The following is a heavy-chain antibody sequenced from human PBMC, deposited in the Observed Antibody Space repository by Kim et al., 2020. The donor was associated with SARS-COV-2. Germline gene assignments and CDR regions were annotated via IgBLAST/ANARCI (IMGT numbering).Heavy chain of an antibody. V-gene: IGHV4-39*01. CDR3: ASPLLWFVELLSYGFDY. CDR1: GGSISSSSYY. D-gene: IGHD3-10*01. Sequence: SETLSLTCTVSGGSISSSSYYWGWIRQPPGKGLEWIGSIYYSGSTYYNPSLKSRVTISVDTSKNQFSLKLSSVTAADSAVYYCASPLLWFVELLSYGFDYRGQGTLVTVS. J-gene: IGHJ4*02. CDR2: IYYSGST.